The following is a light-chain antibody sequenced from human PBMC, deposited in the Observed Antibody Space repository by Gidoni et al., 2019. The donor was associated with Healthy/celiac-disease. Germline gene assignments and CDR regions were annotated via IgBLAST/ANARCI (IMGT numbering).Light chain of an antibody. J-gene: IGLJ2*01. CDR3: SSYTSSSPVV. Sequence: QSALTQPPSVSGSPGQSVTISCTGTSSDVGSYNRVPWYQQPPGTAPKLMIYEVSNRPSGVPDRFSGSKSGNTASLTISGLQAEDEADYYCSSYTSSSPVVFGGGTKLTVL. CDR1: SSDVGSYNR. V-gene: IGLV2-18*02. CDR2: EVS.